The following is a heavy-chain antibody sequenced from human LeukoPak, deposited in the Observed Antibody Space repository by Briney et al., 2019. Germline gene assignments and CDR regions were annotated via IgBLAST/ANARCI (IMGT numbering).Heavy chain of an antibody. CDR3: AKDQAGYNFWSDS. D-gene: IGHD3-3*01. CDR1: GFTFSSYA. CDR2: ISGSGGST. Sequence: GGSLRLSCAASGFTFSSYAMSWVRQAPGKGLEGVSAISGSGGSTYYADSVKGRFTISRDNSKNTLYLQMNSLRAEDTAVYYCAKDQAGYNFWSDSWGQGTLVTVSS. V-gene: IGHV3-23*01. J-gene: IGHJ4*02.